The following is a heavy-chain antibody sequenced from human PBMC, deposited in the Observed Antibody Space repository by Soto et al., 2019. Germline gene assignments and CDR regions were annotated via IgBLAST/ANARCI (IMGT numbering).Heavy chain of an antibody. V-gene: IGHV3-49*03. Sequence: GGSLRLSCTASGFTFGDYAMSWFRQAPGKGLEWVGFIRSKAYGGTTEYAASVKGRFTISRDDSKSIAYLQMNSLKTEDTAVYYCTRVDMPTIGIALKDGYYYGMDVWGQGTTVTVSS. CDR1: GFTFGDYA. J-gene: IGHJ6*02. CDR2: IRSKAYGGTT. CDR3: TRVDMPTIGIALKDGYYYGMDV. D-gene: IGHD3-9*01.